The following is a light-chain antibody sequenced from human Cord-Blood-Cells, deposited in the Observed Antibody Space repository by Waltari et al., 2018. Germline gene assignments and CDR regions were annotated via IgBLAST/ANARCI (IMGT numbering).Light chain of an antibody. CDR1: QSVLYSSNNKNY. CDR3: QQYYSLLT. J-gene: IGKJ3*01. CDR2: WAS. V-gene: IGKV4-1*01. Sequence: DIVMTQSPDSLAVPLGERATSNCKSSQSVLYSSNNKNYLAWYQQKPGQPPKLLIYWASTRESGVPDRFSGSGSGTDFTLTISSLQAEDVAVYYCQQYYSLLTFGPGTKVDIK.